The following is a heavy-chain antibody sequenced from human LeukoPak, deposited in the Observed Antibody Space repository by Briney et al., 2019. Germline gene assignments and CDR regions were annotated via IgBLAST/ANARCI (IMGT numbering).Heavy chain of an antibody. Sequence: ASVKVSCKASGYTFTSYAMNWVRQAPRQGLEWMGWINTNTGNPTYAQGFTGRFVFSLDTSVSTAYLQISSLKAEDTAVYYCARGTYSSSWYWYGLDVWGQGTTVTVSS. J-gene: IGHJ6*02. V-gene: IGHV7-4-1*02. CDR3: ARGTYSSSWYWYGLDV. CDR2: INTNTGNP. CDR1: GYTFTSYA. D-gene: IGHD6-13*01.